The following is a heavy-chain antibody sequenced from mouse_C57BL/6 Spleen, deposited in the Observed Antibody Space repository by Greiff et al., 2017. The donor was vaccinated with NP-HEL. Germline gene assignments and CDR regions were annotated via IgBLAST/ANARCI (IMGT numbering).Heavy chain of an antibody. CDR2: ISSGGSTI. Sequence: EVKLMESGGGLVKPGGSLKLSCAASGFTFSYYGMHWVRQAPEKGLEWVAYISSGGSTIYYADTVKGRFTISRDNAKNTLFLQMTSLRSEDTAMYYCARGGDGGAWFAYWGQGTLVTVSA. J-gene: IGHJ3*01. CDR1: GFTFSYYG. V-gene: IGHV5-17*01. CDR3: ARGGDGGAWFAY.